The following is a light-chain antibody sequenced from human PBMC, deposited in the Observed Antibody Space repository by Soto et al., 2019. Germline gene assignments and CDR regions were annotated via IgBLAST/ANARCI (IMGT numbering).Light chain of an antibody. CDR1: QSVSSY. CDR2: DAS. CDR3: QQRSNWPPST. V-gene: IGKV3-11*01. J-gene: IGKJ5*01. Sequence: EIVMTQSPATLSVSPGEGATLSCRASQSVSSYLAWYQQKPGQAPRLLIYDASNRATGIPARFSGSGSGTDFTLTISSLEPEDFAVHYCQQRSNWPPSTFGQGTRLE.